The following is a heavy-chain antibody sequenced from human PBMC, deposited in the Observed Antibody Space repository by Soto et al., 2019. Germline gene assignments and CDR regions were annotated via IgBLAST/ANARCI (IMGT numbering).Heavy chain of an antibody. J-gene: IGHJ4*02. CDR2: IYHSGST. Sequence: QVQLQESGPGLVKPSGTLSLTCAVSGGSISSSNWWNWVRQPPGKGLEWIGEIYHSGSTNYNPSLHSRVTISVDKAKNQCSLKLSSVTAADTAVYYCARDKARYYYGSGSSTLFHYWGQGTLVTVSS. CDR3: ARDKARYYYGSGSSTLFHY. D-gene: IGHD3-10*01. V-gene: IGHV4-4*02. CDR1: GGSISSSNW.